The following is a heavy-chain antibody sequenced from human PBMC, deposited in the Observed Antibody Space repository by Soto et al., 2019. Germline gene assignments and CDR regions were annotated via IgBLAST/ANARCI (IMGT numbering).Heavy chain of an antibody. CDR1: GLTFSNYA. V-gene: IGHV3-30-3*01. CDR2: ISYDGSNK. D-gene: IGHD3-22*01. Sequence: QVQLVESGGGVAQPGRSLRLSCAASGLTFSNYAFHWVRQAPGRGLEWVSLISYDGSNKYYAGSVKGRFTISRDNSKNTVSLQMNSLRVDDAAVYFWARGDAIDHHDRSAAYWGQGLLVNVSS. CDR3: ARGDAIDHHDRSAAY. J-gene: IGHJ4*02.